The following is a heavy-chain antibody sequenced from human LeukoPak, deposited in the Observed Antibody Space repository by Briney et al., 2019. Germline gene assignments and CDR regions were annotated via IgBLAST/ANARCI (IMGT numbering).Heavy chain of an antibody. CDR3: AKLSTSPYYFDY. J-gene: IGHJ4*02. D-gene: IGHD2-2*01. Sequence: PSETLSLTCTVSGYSISSGYYWGWIRQPPGKGLEWIGSIYHSGRTFYNPSLKSRVTISVDTSKNQFSLKLTSVTAADTAVYYCAKLSTSPYYFDYWGQGTLVTVSS. V-gene: IGHV4-38-2*02. CDR1: GYSISSGYY. CDR2: IYHSGRT.